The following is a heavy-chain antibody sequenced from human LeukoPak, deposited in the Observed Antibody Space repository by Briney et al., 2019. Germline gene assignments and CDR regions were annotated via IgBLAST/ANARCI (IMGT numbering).Heavy chain of an antibody. V-gene: IGHV1-2*02. CDR2: INPNSGGT. J-gene: IGHJ4*02. CDR1: GYTFTGYH. Sequence: EASVKVSCKASGYTFTGYHMHWVRQAPGQGLEWVGWINPNSGGTNYAQKFQGRVTMTRDTSISTAYMELSRLRSDDTAVYYCARVVFYSSGSKSNRVDYWGQGTLVTVSS. CDR3: ARVVFYSSGSKSNRVDY. D-gene: IGHD6-19*01.